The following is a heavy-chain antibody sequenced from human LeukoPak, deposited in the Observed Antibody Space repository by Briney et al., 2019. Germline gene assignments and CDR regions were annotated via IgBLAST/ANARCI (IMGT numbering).Heavy chain of an antibody. J-gene: IGHJ6*03. D-gene: IGHD4-17*01. CDR3: ARQPTVTSYYYYMDV. CDR2: IYPGDSDT. Sequence: GESLKISCKGSGYSFTSYWIAWVRQMPGKGLEWMGIIYPGDSDTRYSPSFQGQVTISADKSISTAYLQWSSLKASDTAMYYCARQPTVTSYYYYMDVWGKGTTVTVSS. V-gene: IGHV5-51*01. CDR1: GYSFTSYW.